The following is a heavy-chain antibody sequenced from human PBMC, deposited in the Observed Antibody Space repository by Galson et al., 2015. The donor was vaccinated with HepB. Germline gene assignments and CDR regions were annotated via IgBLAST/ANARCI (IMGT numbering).Heavy chain of an antibody. CDR1: GFTFSSYS. J-gene: IGHJ4*02. V-gene: IGHV3-48*02. CDR2: ISSSSSTI. CDR3: ARDHYMITFGGVIVRYFDY. Sequence: SLRLSCAASGFTFSSYSMNWVRQAPGKGLEWVSYISSSSSTIYYADSVKGRFTISRDNAKNSLYLQMNSLRDEDTAVYYCARDHYMITFGGVIVRYFDYWGQGTLVTVSS. D-gene: IGHD3-16*02.